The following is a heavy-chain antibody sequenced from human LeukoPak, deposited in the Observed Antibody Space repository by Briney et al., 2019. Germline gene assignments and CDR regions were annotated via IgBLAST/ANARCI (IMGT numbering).Heavy chain of an antibody. V-gene: IGHV1-8*01. Sequence: GASVKVSCKASGYTFTSYDIKWVRPATGQGLEWMGWMNPNSGNTGYAQKFQGRVTMTRNTSISTAYMELSSLRSEDTAVYYCARRPIFSYGLDYWGQGTLVTVSS. J-gene: IGHJ4*02. CDR2: MNPNSGNT. D-gene: IGHD5-18*01. CDR1: GYTFTSYD. CDR3: ARRPIFSYGLDY.